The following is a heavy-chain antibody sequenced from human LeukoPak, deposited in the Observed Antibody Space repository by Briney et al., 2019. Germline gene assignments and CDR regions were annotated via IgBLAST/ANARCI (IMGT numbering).Heavy chain of an antibody. CDR2: IYSGGST. CDR1: GFTFSNYW. V-gene: IGHV3-53*01. D-gene: IGHD3-22*01. Sequence: PGGSLRLSCAASGFTFSNYWMHWVRQAPGKGLVWVSVIYSGGSTYYADSVKGRFTISRDNSKNTLYLQMNSLRAEDTAVYYCARDGFSSGYPYDAFDIWGQGTMVTVSS. J-gene: IGHJ3*02. CDR3: ARDGFSSGYPYDAFDI.